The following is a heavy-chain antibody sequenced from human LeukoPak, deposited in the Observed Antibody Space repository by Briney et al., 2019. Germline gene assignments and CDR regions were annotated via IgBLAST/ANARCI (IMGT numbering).Heavy chain of an antibody. J-gene: IGHJ4*02. CDR3: ATSGGGIVGATSTGDYFDY. CDR1: GYTFTGYY. V-gene: IGHV1-2*04. Sequence: ASVKVSCKASGYTFTGYYMHWVRQAPGQGLEWMGWINPNSGGTNYAQKFQGWVTMTRDTSISTVYMELSRLTADDTAVYYCATSGGGIVGATSTGDYFDYWGQGTLVTVSS. CDR2: INPNSGGT. D-gene: IGHD1-26*01.